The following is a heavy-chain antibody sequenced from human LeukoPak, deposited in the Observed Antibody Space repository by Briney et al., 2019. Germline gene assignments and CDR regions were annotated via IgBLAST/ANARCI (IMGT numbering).Heavy chain of an antibody. J-gene: IGHJ4*02. CDR3: AKWGQQPAFDY. CDR2: IIPIFGTA. CDR1: GGTFSSYA. V-gene: IGHV1-69*05. Sequence: ASVKVSCKASGGTFSSYAISWVRQAPGQGLEWMGGIIPIFGTANYAQKFQGRVTITTDESTSTAYMELSSLRAEDTAVYYCAKWGQQPAFDYWGQGTLVTVSS. D-gene: IGHD6-13*01.